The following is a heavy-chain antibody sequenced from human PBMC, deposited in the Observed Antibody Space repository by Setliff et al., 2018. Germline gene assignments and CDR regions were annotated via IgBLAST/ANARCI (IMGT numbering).Heavy chain of an antibody. Sequence: PGGSLRLSCAASGFTFSTYRMHWVRQAPGKGLEWVAVIWDDGCNKYHADSVKGRFTISRDNSKDTLYLQMNSLRPEDTAVYYCARTCSGSGCYAGLESWGQGTPVTVSS. CDR2: IWDDGCNK. CDR3: ARTCSGSGCYAGLES. J-gene: IGHJ4*02. D-gene: IGHD2-15*01. CDR1: GFTFSTYR. V-gene: IGHV3-33*08.